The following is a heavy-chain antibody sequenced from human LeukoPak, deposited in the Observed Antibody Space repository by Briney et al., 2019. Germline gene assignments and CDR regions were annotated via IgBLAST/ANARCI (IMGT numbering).Heavy chain of an antibody. Sequence: WEPLSPPCPAPGGSLSSMYWSWFGQPQGKGLGWTEYIYYSVSTNYNPSLKSRVTISVDTSKNQFSLKLSSVTAADTAVYYCARVDTAMVTEYYMDVWGKGTTVTVSS. J-gene: IGHJ6*03. D-gene: IGHD5-18*01. V-gene: IGHV4-59*01. CDR3: ARVDTAMVTEYYMDV. CDR2: IYYSVST. CDR1: GGSLSSMY.